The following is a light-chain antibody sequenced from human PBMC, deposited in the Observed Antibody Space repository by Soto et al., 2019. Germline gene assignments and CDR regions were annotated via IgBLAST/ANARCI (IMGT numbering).Light chain of an antibody. J-gene: IGLJ2*01. CDR1: SSDVGGYNY. V-gene: IGLV2-8*01. Sequence: QSALTQPPSASGSPGQSVTISCTGTSSDVGGYNYVSWYQQHPGKAPKLMISEVSKRPSGVPDRFSGSKSGNTASLTVSGLQAEDEGDYYWRSFAVNNNLVFCGGTKVTVL. CDR3: RSFAVNNNLV. CDR2: EVS.